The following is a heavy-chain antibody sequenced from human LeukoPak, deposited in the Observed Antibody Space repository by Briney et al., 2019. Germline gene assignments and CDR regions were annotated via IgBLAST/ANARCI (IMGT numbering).Heavy chain of an antibody. CDR2: INHSGST. CDR1: GGSFSGYY. Sequence: PSETLSLTCAVYGGSFSGYYWSWIRQPPGKGLEWIGEINHSGSTNYNPSLKSRVTISVDTSKNQFSLKTSSVTAAGTPVYYGARGLAFDIWGQGTMVTVPS. J-gene: IGHJ3*02. CDR3: ARGLAFDI. V-gene: IGHV4-34*01.